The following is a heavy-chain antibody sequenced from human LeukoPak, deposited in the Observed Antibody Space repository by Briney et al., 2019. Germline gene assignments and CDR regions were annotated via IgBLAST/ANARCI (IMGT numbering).Heavy chain of an antibody. CDR2: IYYSGTT. CDR3: ARQSLDAGYYFDY. V-gene: IGHV4-31*03. CDR1: GGSISSGGYY. D-gene: IGHD3-16*02. Sequence: PSQTLSLTCTVSGGSISSGGYYWSWIRQHPGKGLEWIGYIYYSGTTKYNPSLKSRVTISVDTSKSQLSLKLSSVTAADTAVYYCARQSLDAGYYFDYWGQGTLVTVSS. J-gene: IGHJ4*02.